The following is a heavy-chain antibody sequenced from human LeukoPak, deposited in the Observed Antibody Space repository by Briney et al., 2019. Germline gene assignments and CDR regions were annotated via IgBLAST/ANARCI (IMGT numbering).Heavy chain of an antibody. CDR1: GFTFSSYA. V-gene: IGHV3-30-3*01. CDR3: ARGWARYYYDSSGYYYHPDFDY. CDR2: ISYNGSNK. J-gene: IGHJ4*02. Sequence: GGSLRLSCAASGFTFSSYAMHWVRQAPGKGLEWVAVISYNGSNKYYADSVKGRFTISRDNSKNTLYLQMNSLRADDTAVYYCARGWARYYYDSSGYYYHPDFDYWGQGTLVTVSS. D-gene: IGHD3-22*01.